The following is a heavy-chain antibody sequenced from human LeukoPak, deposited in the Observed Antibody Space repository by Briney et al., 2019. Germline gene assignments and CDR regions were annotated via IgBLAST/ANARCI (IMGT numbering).Heavy chain of an antibody. Sequence: GGSLILSCAASGFTVSSNYMSWVRQVPGKGLEWVSVIYSDGTISYADSVKGRFTISRDNSENTLYLQMNSLRVEDTAVYYCAREVGGGASGQWGQGTLVTVSS. V-gene: IGHV3-66*01. CDR2: IYSDGTI. CDR1: GFTVSSNY. CDR3: AREVGGGASGQ. D-gene: IGHD3-16*01. J-gene: IGHJ4*02.